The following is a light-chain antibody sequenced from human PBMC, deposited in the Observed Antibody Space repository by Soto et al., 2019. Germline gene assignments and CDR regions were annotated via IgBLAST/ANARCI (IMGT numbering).Light chain of an antibody. V-gene: IGLV2-14*01. CDR2: EVS. CDR3: SSYTSSSTLEV. CDR1: SSDVGGYNY. J-gene: IGLJ1*01. Sequence: QSVLTQPASVSGSPGQSITISCTGTSSDVGGYNYVSWYQQHPGKAPKLMIYEVSNRPSGVSNRFSGSKSGNTASLTISGLQAEDEADYYCSSYTSSSTLEVFGTGTKLIVL.